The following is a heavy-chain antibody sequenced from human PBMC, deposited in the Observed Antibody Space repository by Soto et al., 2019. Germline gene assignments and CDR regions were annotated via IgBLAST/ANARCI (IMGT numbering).Heavy chain of an antibody. CDR2: IYHSGST. CDR3: ASGLVTTLHY. J-gene: IGHJ4*02. D-gene: IGHD4-17*01. V-gene: IGHV4-30-2*01. Sequence: PSETLSLTCAVSGGSISSGGYSWSWIRQPPGKGLEWIGYIYHSGSTYYNPSLKSRVTISVDRSKNQFSLKLSSVTAADPAGYNCASGLVTTLHYWGQGTLVTVSS. CDR1: GGSISSGGYS.